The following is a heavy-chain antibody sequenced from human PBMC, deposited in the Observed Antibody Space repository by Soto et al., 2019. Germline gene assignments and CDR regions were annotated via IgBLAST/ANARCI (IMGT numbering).Heavy chain of an antibody. CDR2: ISAYNGNT. V-gene: IGHV1-18*01. CDR3: ARGVGSGSYYNQYNWFDP. CDR1: GYTFTNYG. Sequence: ASVKVSCKASGYTFTNYGISWARQAPGQGLEWMGWISAYNGNTKYAQKLQGRVTMTTDTSTSTAYMELRSLRSDDTAVYYCARGVGSGSYYNQYNWFDPWGQGTLVTVPS. J-gene: IGHJ5*02. D-gene: IGHD3-10*01.